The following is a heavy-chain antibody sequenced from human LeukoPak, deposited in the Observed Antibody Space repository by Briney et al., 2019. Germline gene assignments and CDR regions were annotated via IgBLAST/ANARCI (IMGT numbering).Heavy chain of an antibody. Sequence: PSETLSLTCTVSGASIMTSTYYWGWLRQPPGKGLEWIGSVYSSGSPYYNPSFKSRLTISVDASKNQISLRLRSVTASDTAVYYYETNKTIMTAAGMFDPWGPGTLVTVSS. D-gene: IGHD3-9*01. CDR2: VYSSGSP. V-gene: IGHV4-39*01. CDR3: ETNKTIMTAAGMFDP. J-gene: IGHJ5*02. CDR1: GASIMTSTYY.